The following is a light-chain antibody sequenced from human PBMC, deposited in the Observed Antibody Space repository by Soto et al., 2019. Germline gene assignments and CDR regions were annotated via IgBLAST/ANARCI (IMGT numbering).Light chain of an antibody. CDR3: QHYKMYSPWT. J-gene: IGKJ1*01. CDR1: QSVINSY. CDR2: GAS. Sequence: EVVLTQSPGALSLSSGERATLSCRASQSVINSYLAWYQQKPGQAPRLLIYGASTRATGIPARFSGSGSGTEFTLTISSLQPDDFATYYCQHYKMYSPWTFGQGTKVDIK. V-gene: IGKV3-20*01.